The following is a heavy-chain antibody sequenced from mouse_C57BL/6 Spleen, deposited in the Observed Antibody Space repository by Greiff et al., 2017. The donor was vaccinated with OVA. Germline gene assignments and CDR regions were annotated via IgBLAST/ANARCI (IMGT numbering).Heavy chain of an antibody. CDR2: INPYNGGT. J-gene: IGHJ1*03. CDR3: ARGTRWYFDV. Sequence: EVQLQQSGPVLVKPGASVKMSCKASGYTFTDYYMNWVKQSHGKSLEWIGVINPYNGGTSYNQKFKGKATLTVDKSSSTAYMELNSLTSEDSAVYYCARGTRWYFDVWGTGTTVTVSS. V-gene: IGHV1-19*01. CDR1: GYTFTDYY. D-gene: IGHD2-14*01.